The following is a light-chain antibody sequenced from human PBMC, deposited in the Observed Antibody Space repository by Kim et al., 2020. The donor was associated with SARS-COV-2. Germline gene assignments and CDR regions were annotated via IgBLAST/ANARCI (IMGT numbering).Light chain of an antibody. V-gene: IGLV4-69*01. J-gene: IGLJ3*02. CDR1: SGHSRNA. CDR2: LNSDGSH. Sequence: QSVLTQSPSASASLGASVKLTCTLSSGHSRNAIAWHQQQPERGPRYLMKLNSDGSHTKGDGIPDRFSGSSSGAERYLTISSLRSEDEADYYCQTWDTGIHVFGGGTQLTVL. CDR3: QTWDTGIHV.